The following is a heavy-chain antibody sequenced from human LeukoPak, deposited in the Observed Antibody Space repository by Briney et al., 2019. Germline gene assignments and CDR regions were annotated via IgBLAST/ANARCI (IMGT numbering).Heavy chain of an antibody. D-gene: IGHD3-9*01. CDR2: IYTSGST. CDR1: GGSISSYY. J-gene: IGHJ6*03. CDR3: ARDNYDILTGYLNMDF. V-gene: IGHV4-4*07. Sequence: PSETLSLTCTVSGGSISSYYWSWIRQPAGKGLEWIGRIYTSGSTNYNPSLKSRVTMSVDTSKNQFSLKLSSVTAADTAVYYCARDNYDILTGYLNMDFWAKGTTVTVSS.